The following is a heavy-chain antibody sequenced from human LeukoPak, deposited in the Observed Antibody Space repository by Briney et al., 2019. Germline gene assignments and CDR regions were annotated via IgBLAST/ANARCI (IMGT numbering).Heavy chain of an antibody. CDR1: GYTFNGYY. CDR3: ARDHCSSTSCYTLLDY. V-gene: IGHV1-2*02. Sequence: ASVKVSCKASGYTFNGYYMHWVRQAPGQGLEWMGWINPNSGGTNYAQKFQGRVTMTRDTSISTAYMELSRLRSDDTAVYYCARDHCSSTSCYTLLDYWGQGTLVTVSS. J-gene: IGHJ4*02. D-gene: IGHD2-2*02. CDR2: INPNSGGT.